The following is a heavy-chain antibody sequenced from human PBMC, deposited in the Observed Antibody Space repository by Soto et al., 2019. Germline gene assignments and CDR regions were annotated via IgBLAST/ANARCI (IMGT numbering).Heavy chain of an antibody. Sequence: SVKVSCKTSGDNFKKNVFTWVRQAPGQGLEWMGGTIPALGKTHYIEKFQGRVTITVDDATRTAYMELSSLRSEDTAVYYCARGARFYPLGGYYYYGMDVWGQGTTVTVSS. V-gene: IGHV1-69*10. D-gene: IGHD3-16*01. CDR1: GDNFKKNV. CDR3: ARGARFYPLGGYYYYGMDV. CDR2: TIPALGKT. J-gene: IGHJ6*02.